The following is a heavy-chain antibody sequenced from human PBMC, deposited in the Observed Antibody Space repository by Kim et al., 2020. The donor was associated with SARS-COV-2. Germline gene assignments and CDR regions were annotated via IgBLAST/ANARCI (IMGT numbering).Heavy chain of an antibody. CDR2: T. Sequence: TNYTPSLTSRVPISVDTSKNQFSLKLSSVTAADTAVYYCARAVSGPPDYWGQGTLVTVSS. V-gene: IGHV4-59*01. J-gene: IGHJ4*02. D-gene: IGHD1-26*01. CDR3: ARAVSGPPDY.